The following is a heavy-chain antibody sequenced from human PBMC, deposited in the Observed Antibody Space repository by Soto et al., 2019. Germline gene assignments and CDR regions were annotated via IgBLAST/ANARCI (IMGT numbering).Heavy chain of an antibody. Sequence: QLQLQESGPGLVKPSETLSLTCTVSGGSISSSSYYWGWIRQPPGKGLEWIGSIYYSGSTYYNPSLKSRVTISGDTSKNQCSLKLSSVTAADTAVYYCARQRYCSSTSCYLGWFDPWGQGTLVTVSS. CDR1: GGSISSSSYY. CDR3: ARQRYCSSTSCYLGWFDP. D-gene: IGHD2-2*01. J-gene: IGHJ5*02. V-gene: IGHV4-39*01. CDR2: IYYSGST.